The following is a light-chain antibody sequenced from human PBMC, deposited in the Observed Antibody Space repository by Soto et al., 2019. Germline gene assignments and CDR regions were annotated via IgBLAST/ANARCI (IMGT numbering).Light chain of an antibody. CDR1: QTISSW. J-gene: IGKJ1*01. Sequence: DIQITQSPSTLSGSVGDRVTITCRASQTISSWLAWYQQKPGKAPKLLIYKASTLKSGVPSRFSGSGSGTEFTLTISXLQPDDSATYYCQHYNSYSEAFGQGTKVDI. V-gene: IGKV1-5*03. CDR3: QHYNSYSEA. CDR2: KAS.